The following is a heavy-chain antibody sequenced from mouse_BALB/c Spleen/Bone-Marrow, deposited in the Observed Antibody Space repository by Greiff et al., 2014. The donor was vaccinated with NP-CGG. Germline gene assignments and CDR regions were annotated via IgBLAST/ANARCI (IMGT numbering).Heavy chain of an antibody. CDR2: INTNGGNT. J-gene: IGHJ2*01. Sequence: VQLKHSGGGLVQPGGSLKLSCAASGFTFSSYGMSWVRQTPDKRLELVATINTNGGNTYYPDSVKGRFTISRDNAKNTLYLQMSSLKSEGTAMYYCARGLDYWGQGTTLTVSS. V-gene: IGHV5-6-3*01. CDR3: ARGLDY. CDR1: GFTFSSYG.